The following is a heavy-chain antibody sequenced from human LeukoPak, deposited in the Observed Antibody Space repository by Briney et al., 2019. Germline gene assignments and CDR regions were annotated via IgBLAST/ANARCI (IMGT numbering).Heavy chain of an antibody. CDR2: INHSGST. CDR3: ARGDYYDSSGYHPEGWFDP. D-gene: IGHD3-22*01. J-gene: IGHJ5*02. CDR1: GFTFSTYG. V-gene: IGHV4-34*01. Sequence: GTLRLSCVASGFTFSTYGMSWIRQPPGKGLEWMGEINHSGSTNYNPSLKSRVTISVATSKNQFSLKLSSVTAADTAVYYCARGDYYDSSGYHPEGWFDPWGQGTLVTVSS.